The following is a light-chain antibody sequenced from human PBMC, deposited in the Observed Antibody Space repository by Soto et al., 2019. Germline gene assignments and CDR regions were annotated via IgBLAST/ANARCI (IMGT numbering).Light chain of an antibody. J-gene: IGLJ1*01. Sequence: VLTQPPSVSGAPGQRVTISCTGSSSNIGAGYDVHWYQQLPGTAPKLLIYGNSNRPSGVPDRFSGSKSGTSASLAITGLQAEDEADYYCQSYDSSLRYVFGTGTKVTV. CDR2: GNS. CDR3: QSYDSSLRYV. CDR1: SSNIGAGYD. V-gene: IGLV1-40*01.